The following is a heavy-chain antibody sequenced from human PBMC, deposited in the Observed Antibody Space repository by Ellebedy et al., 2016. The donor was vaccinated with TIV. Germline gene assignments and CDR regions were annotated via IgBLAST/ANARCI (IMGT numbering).Heavy chain of an antibody. Sequence: SVKVSCXTSGGTFRSLAISWVRQTPGQGLEWMGGIIPIFGTAKYAQKFQGRLTITADESTSTAYMELSSLRSEDTAVYYCARGGNYEYSSSYWGQGTLVTVSS. J-gene: IGHJ4*02. CDR2: IIPIFGTA. V-gene: IGHV1-69*13. CDR3: ARGGNYEYSSSY. D-gene: IGHD6-6*01. CDR1: GGTFRSLA.